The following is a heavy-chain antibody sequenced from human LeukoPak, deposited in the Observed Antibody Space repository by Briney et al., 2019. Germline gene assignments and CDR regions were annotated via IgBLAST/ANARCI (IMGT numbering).Heavy chain of an antibody. CDR1: GFTFSSYE. CDR3: AELGITMIGGV. V-gene: IGHV3-48*03. Sequence: PGGSLRLSCAASGFTFSSYEMNWVRQAPGKGLEWVSHISSSGSTIYYADSVKGRFTISRDNAKNSLYLQMNGLRAEDTAVYYCAELGITMIGGVWGKGTTVTISS. CDR2: ISSSGSTI. J-gene: IGHJ6*04. D-gene: IGHD3-10*02.